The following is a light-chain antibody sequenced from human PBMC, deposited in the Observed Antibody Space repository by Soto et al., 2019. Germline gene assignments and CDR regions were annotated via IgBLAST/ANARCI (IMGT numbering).Light chain of an antibody. J-gene: IGKJ1*01. V-gene: IGKV3-20*01. Sequence: EIALTQSPGTLSLSPGERATLSCMASQSVSSSYLALYQQKPGQAPRLLIYGASSRATGIPDRFSGSGSGTDFTLTISRLEPEDFAVYYCQQYGSSPQTFGQGTKVDIK. CDR3: QQYGSSPQT. CDR1: QSVSSSY. CDR2: GAS.